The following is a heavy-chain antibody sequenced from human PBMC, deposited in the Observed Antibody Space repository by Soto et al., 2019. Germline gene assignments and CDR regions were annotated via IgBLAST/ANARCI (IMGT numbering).Heavy chain of an antibody. D-gene: IGHD3-16*02. Sequence: GVSPGLSFAAPGFTFSNYWMHWVRQCPGKGLVWVSRINRDGSSTDYADSVKGRFTISTDNSKNTLYLQMNSLRAEDTAVYYCARESGYDYIWGSYRYLVCYFDYCGQGTLVPVSS. CDR1: GFTFSNYW. V-gene: IGHV3-74*01. CDR2: INRDGSST. CDR3: ARESGYDYIWGSYRYLVCYFDY. J-gene: IGHJ4*02.